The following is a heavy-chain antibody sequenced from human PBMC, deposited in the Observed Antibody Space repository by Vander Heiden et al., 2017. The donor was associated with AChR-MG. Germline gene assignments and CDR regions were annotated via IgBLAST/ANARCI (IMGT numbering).Heavy chain of an antibody. CDR1: GYSFTSYW. CDR3: ARHSSTVTGYYYYYYGMDV. J-gene: IGHJ6*02. CDR2: IYPGDSDT. D-gene: IGHD4-17*01. V-gene: IGHV5-51*01. Sequence: EVQLVQSGAEVKKPGASLKISCKGSGYSFTSYWIGWVRQMPGKGLEWMGIIYPGDSDTRYSPSFQGQVTISADKSISTAYLQWSSLKASDTAMYYCARHSSTVTGYYYYYYGMDVWGQGTTVTVSS.